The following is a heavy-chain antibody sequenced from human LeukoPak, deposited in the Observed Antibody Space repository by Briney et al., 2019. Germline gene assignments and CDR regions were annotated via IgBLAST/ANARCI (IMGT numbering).Heavy chain of an antibody. J-gene: IGHJ4*02. CDR3: ARGEWLLRYFDY. CDR2: IIPIFGTA. D-gene: IGHD5-12*01. Sequence: ASVKVSCKASGGTFSSYAIGWVRQAPGQGLEWMGGIIPIFGTANYAQKFQGRVTITADESTSTAYMELSSLRSEDTAVYYCARGEWLLRYFDYWGQGTLVTVSS. V-gene: IGHV1-69*13. CDR1: GGTFSSYA.